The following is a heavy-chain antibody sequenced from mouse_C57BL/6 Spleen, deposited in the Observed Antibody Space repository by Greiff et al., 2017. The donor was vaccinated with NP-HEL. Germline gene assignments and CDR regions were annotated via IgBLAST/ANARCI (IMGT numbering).Heavy chain of an antibody. V-gene: IGHV1-19*01. CDR1: GYTFTDYY. J-gene: IGHJ4*01. Sequence: VQLQQSGPVLVKPGASVKMSCKASGYTFTDYYMNWVKQSHGKSLEWIGVINPYNGGTSYNQKFKGKATLTVDKSSSTAYMELNSLTSEDSAVYYCARSGYDYFYYAMDYWGQGTSVTVSS. D-gene: IGHD2-4*01. CDR3: ARSGYDYFYYAMDY. CDR2: INPYNGGT.